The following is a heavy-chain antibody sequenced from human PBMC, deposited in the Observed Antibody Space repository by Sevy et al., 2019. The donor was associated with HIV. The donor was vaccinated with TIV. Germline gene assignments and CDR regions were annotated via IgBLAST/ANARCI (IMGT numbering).Heavy chain of an antibody. CDR2: ISWDGGST. CDR1: GFTFDDYT. Sequence: GGSLRLSCAASGFTFDDYTMHWVRQAPGKGLEWVSLISWDGGSTYYADSVKGRFTISRDNSKNSLYLQMNSLRTEDTALYYCVSSGWSLYYFDYWGQGTLVTVSS. CDR3: VSSGWSLYYFDY. D-gene: IGHD6-19*01. V-gene: IGHV3-43*01. J-gene: IGHJ4*02.